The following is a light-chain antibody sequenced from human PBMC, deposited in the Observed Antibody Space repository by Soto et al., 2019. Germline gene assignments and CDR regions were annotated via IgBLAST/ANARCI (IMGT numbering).Light chain of an antibody. CDR1: QGVSSY. V-gene: IGKV3-11*01. Sequence: EILLTHSPATLSLSPGERATLSCRASQGVSSYLAWYQQKPGQAPRLLIYDASNRATGIPARFSGSGSGTDFTLTISSLEPEDFAVYYCQQRSNWPPSSTFGGGTKVDIK. CDR3: QQRSNWPPSST. J-gene: IGKJ4*01. CDR2: DAS.